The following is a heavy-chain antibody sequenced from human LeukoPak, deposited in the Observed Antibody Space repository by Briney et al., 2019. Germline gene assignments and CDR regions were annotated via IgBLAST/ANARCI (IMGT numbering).Heavy chain of an antibody. D-gene: IGHD2-15*01. J-gene: IGHJ4*02. CDR2: IYYSGST. V-gene: IGHV4-30-2*03. CDR3: ARGYCSGGSCYDY. CDR1: GGSISSGGYY. Sequence: PSQTLSLTCTVSGGSISSGGYYWSWLRQHPGKGLEWIGSIYYSGSTYYNPSLKSRVTISVDTSENQFSLKLSSVTATDTAVYYCARGYCSGGSCYDYWGQGTLVTVSP.